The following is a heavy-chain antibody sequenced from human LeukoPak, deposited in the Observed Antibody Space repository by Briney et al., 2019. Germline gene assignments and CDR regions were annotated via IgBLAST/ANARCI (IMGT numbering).Heavy chain of an antibody. Sequence: PGGSLRLSCAASGFTFSSYAMSWVRQAPGKGLDWVSAISGSGGSTYYADSVKGRFTTSRDNSKNTLYLQMNSLRAEDTAIFYYAKGGHCTSTSCPRDHWGQGTLVTVSS. CDR2: ISGSGGST. J-gene: IGHJ4*02. V-gene: IGHV3-23*01. CDR1: GFTFSSYA. D-gene: IGHD2-2*03. CDR3: AKGGHCTSTSCPRDH.